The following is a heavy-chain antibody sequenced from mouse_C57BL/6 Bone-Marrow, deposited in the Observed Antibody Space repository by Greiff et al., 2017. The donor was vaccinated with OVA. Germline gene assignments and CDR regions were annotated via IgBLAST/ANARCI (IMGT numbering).Heavy chain of an antibody. CDR3: ASGAYDYGEWFAY. J-gene: IGHJ3*01. Sequence: DVTLVESGGYLVKPGGSLKLSCAASGFTFSSYGMSWVRQTPDNRLEWVATISSGGSYTYYPDSVKGRFTISRDNAKNTLYLQMSSLKSEDTAMDYCASGAYDYGEWFAYWGQGTMVTVSA. CDR1: GFTFSSYG. CDR2: ISSGGSYT. V-gene: IGHV5-6*02. D-gene: IGHD2-4*01.